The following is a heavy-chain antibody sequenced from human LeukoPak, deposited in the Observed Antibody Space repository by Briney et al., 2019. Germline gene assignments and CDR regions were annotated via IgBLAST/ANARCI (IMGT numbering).Heavy chain of an antibody. CDR3: ARDLEETAARHLDY. D-gene: IGHD6-6*01. CDR2: ISSSSSYI. V-gene: IGHV3-21*01. J-gene: IGHJ4*02. CDR1: GFTFSSYS. Sequence: GGSLRLSCAASGFTFSSYSMNWVRQAPGKGLEWVSSISSSSSYIYYADSVKGRFTISRDNAKNSLYLQMNSLGAEDTAVYYCARDLEETAARHLDYWGQGTLVTVSS.